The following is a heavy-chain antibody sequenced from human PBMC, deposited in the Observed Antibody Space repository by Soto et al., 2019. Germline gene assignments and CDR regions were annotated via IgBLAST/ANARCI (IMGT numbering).Heavy chain of an antibody. CDR2: ISYDGSNK. V-gene: IGHV3-30*18. J-gene: IGHJ6*03. Sequence: GGSLRLSCAASGFTFSSYGMHWVRQAPGKGLEWVAVISYDGSNKYYADSVKGRFTISRDNSKNTLYLQMNSLRAEDTAVYYCAKDSFARYYYYMDVWGKGTTVTVSS. D-gene: IGHD3-10*01. CDR1: GFTFSSYG. CDR3: AKDSFARYYYYMDV.